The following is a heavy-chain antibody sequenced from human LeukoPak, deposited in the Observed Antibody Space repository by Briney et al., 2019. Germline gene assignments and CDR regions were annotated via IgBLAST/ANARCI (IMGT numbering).Heavy chain of an antibody. CDR2: IYYSGST. J-gene: IGHJ4*02. CDR3: ARAPESSGYYPFDY. CDR1: GGSISSYY. D-gene: IGHD3-22*01. Sequence: ESSETLSLTCTVSGGSISSYYWSWIRQPPGKGLEWIGYIYYSGSTNYNPSLKSRVTISVDTSKNQFSLKLSSVTAADTAVYYCARAPESSGYYPFDYWGQGTLVTVSS. V-gene: IGHV4-59*01.